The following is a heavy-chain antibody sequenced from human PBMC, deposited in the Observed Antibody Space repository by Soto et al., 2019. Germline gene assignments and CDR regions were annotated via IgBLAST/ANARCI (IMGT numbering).Heavy chain of an antibody. CDR3: AHRHELGSFDI. D-gene: IGHD1-26*01. CDR1: GFSLSTRAVG. Sequence: ESGPTLVNPPQTLTLTCTFSGFSLSTRAVGVGWIRQPPGKALEWLALIYWNDDKRYSPSLKNRLTITKDTSKNHVVLTMTNMDPVDTATYYCAHRHELGSFDIWGQGTKVTVSS. V-gene: IGHV2-5*01. J-gene: IGHJ3*02. CDR2: IYWNDDK.